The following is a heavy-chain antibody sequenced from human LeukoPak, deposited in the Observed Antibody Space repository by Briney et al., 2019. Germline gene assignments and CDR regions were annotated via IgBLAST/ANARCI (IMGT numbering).Heavy chain of an antibody. J-gene: IGHJ4*02. Sequence: GGSLRLSCAASGFTFDDYAMHWVRQAPGKGLEWVSGISWNSGSIGYADSVKGRFTISRDNAKNSLYLQMNSLRAEDTAVYYCMPGRGYWGQGTLVAVSS. D-gene: IGHD2-8*02. V-gene: IGHV3-9*01. CDR2: ISWNSGSI. CDR1: GFTFDDYA. CDR3: MPGRGY.